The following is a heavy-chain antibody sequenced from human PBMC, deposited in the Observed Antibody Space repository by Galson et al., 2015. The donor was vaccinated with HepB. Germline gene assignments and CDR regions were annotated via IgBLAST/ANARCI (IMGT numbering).Heavy chain of an antibody. J-gene: IGHJ4*02. D-gene: IGHD1-26*01. Sequence: SVKVSCKASGYTFTSYDINWVRQAPGQGLEWMGWINPDNDETGYAHNFQGRVTMTRNTSTSTAYMELSSLRSEDTAMYYCARGPPYSYNSWGQGTLVTVSS. V-gene: IGHV1-8*01. CDR1: GYTFTSYD. CDR2: INPDNDET. CDR3: ARGPPYSYNS.